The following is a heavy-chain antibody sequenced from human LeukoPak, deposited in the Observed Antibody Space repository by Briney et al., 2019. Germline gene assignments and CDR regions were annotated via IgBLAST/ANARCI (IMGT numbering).Heavy chain of an antibody. CDR3: ARDQYSSSWYGTAYYYYYYYMDV. CDR1: GFTFDDYA. D-gene: IGHD6-13*01. CDR2: ISWNSGSI. J-gene: IGHJ6*03. Sequence: GGSLRLSCAASGFTFDDYAMHWVRQAPGKGLEWVSGISWNSGSIGYADSVKGRFTISRDNAKNTLYLQMNSLRAKDTAVYYCARDQYSSSWYGTAYYYYYYYMDVWGKGTTVTVSS. V-gene: IGHV3-9*01.